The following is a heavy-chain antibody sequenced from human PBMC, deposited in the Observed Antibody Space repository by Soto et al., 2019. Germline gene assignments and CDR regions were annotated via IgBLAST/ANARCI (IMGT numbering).Heavy chain of an antibody. D-gene: IGHD1-26*01. CDR1: GYTFTGYY. CDR2: INPNSGGT. V-gene: IGHV1-2*02. J-gene: IGHJ6*02. Sequence: ASVKVSCKASGYTFTGYYMHWVRQAPGQGLEWMGWINPNSGGTNYAQKFQGRVTMTRDTSISTAYMELSRLRSDDTAVYYCASDLGLSGSYGHYYYYGMDVWGQGTTVTVSS. CDR3: ASDLGLSGSYGHYYYYGMDV.